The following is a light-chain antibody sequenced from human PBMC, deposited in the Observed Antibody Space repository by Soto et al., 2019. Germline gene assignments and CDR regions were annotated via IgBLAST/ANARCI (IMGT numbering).Light chain of an antibody. V-gene: IGKV1-39*01. CDR1: QSISSY. CDR3: QQSYSTSIT. J-gene: IGKJ5*01. CDR2: AAS. Sequence: DIQMTQSPYSLSASVGDRVTITCRASQSISSYLNWYQQKPGKAPKLLIYAASSLQSGVPSRFSGSGSGTDFTLTISSLHPEDFATYSCQQSYSTSITLRQGTRLEIK.